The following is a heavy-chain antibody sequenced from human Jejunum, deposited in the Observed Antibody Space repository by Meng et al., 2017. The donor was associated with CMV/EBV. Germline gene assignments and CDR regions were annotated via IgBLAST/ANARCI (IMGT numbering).Heavy chain of an antibody. CDR2: ISCYNGDT. J-gene: IGHJ4*02. V-gene: IGHV1-18*01. CDR3: ARDPSNTSGRYAYFDY. Sequence: QLHLMQSGAEVKKPGASVSVSCKASGYTFTHHGISWIRQAPGQGLEWMGWISCYNGDTNYAQKFQGRVTMTTDTSTSTAYMDLRSLRSDDTAVYYCARDPSNTSGRYAYFDYWGQGTLVTVSS. D-gene: IGHD6-19*01. CDR1: GYTFTHHG.